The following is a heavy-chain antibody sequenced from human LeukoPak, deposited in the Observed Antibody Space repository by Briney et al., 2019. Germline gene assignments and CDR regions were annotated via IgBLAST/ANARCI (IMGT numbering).Heavy chain of an antibody. V-gene: IGHV1-2*02. J-gene: IGHJ3*02. Sequence: ASVKVSCKASGYTFTGYYMHWVRQAPGQGLEWMGWINPNSGGTNYAQKFQGRVTMTRDTSISTAYMELSRLRSDDTAVYYCARLKGDTSGNAFDIWGQGTMVTVSS. CDR2: INPNSGGT. CDR3: ARLKGDTSGNAFDI. CDR1: GYTFTGYY. D-gene: IGHD3-10*01.